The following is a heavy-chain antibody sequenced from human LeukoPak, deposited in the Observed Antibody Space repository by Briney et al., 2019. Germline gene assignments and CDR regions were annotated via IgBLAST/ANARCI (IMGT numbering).Heavy chain of an antibody. CDR3: AKDRYCSSTSCVDLYYFDY. J-gene: IGHJ4*02. D-gene: IGHD2-2*01. V-gene: IGHV3-9*01. Sequence: PGRSLRLSCAASGFTFDDYAMHWVRQAPGKGLEWVSGISWNSGSIGYADSVKGRFTISRDNAKNSLYLQMNSLRAEDTALYYCAKDRYCSSTSCVDLYYFDYWGQGTLVTVSS. CDR1: GFTFDDYA. CDR2: ISWNSGSI.